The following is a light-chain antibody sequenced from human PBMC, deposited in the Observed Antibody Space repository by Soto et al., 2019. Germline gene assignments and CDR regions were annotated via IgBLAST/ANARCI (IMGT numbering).Light chain of an antibody. CDR1: QSVSSSY. V-gene: IGKV3-20*01. J-gene: IGKJ1*01. CDR2: GAS. Sequence: ESVLTQSPGTLSLSPGERATLSCRASQSVSSSYFAWYQQKPGQAPRLLIYGASTRAYGSPHRFSGSGSGTAFTLTISRLEPEDSAVSYCLHYNKWPRWTFGQGTKVDIK. CDR3: LHYNKWPRWT.